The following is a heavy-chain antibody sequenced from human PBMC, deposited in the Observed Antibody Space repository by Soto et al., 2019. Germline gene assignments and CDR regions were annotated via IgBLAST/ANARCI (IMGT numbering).Heavy chain of an antibody. CDR3: AGNDRRRV. CDR2: ISGDSRAI. J-gene: IGHJ4*02. Sequence: EVQLVESGGGLVKPGGSLRLSCAASGFTFTNYYLNWVRQAPGKGLVWVSCISGDSRAIHYADSVRGRFTISRDNAKNSLYLQRNSLRAEETAVYYCAGNDRRRVGGEGTLVTVSS. V-gene: IGHV3-21*01. D-gene: IGHD1-1*01. CDR1: GFTFTNYY.